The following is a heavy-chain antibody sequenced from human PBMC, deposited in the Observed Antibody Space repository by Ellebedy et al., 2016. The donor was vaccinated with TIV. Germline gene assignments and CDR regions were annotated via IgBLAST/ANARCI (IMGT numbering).Heavy chain of an antibody. CDR1: GGSISSYY. Sequence: SETLSLTCTVSGGSISSYYWSWIRQPPGKGLECIGYIYYSGSTNYNPSLKSRVTLSVDTSKNQFSLKLSSVTAADTAVYYCARATAKLFGAVMGPSDHWGQGALVTVSS. J-gene: IGHJ4*02. CDR3: ARATAKLFGAVMGPSDH. V-gene: IGHV4-59*01. CDR2: IYYSGST. D-gene: IGHD3-3*01.